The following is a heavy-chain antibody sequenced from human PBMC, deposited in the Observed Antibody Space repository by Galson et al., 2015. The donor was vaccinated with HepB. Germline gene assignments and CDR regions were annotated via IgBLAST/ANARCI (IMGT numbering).Heavy chain of an antibody. CDR2: ISSSSSYI. V-gene: IGHV3-21*01. J-gene: IGHJ3*02. D-gene: IGHD6-19*01. CDR3: ATSMRTSSGWTDAFDI. Sequence: SLRLSCAASGFTFSSYSMNWVRQAPGKGLEWVSSISSSSSYIYYADSVKGRFTISRDNAKNSLYLQMNSLRAEDTAVYYCATSMRTSSGWTDAFDIWGQGTMVTASP. CDR1: GFTFSSYS.